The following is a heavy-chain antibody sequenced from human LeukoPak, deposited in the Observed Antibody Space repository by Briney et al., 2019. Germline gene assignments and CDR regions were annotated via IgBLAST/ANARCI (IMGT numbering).Heavy chain of an antibody. Sequence: KTSETLSLTCAVYGGSFSGYYWSWLRQPPGKGLEGIGEINHSGSTNYNPSLKSRVTISVDTSKNQFSLKLSSVTAADTAVYYCARGLDGDYDYYYYYGMDVWGQGTTVTVSS. J-gene: IGHJ6*02. V-gene: IGHV4-34*01. D-gene: IGHD4-17*01. CDR1: GGSFSGYY. CDR2: INHSGST. CDR3: ARGLDGDYDYYYYYGMDV.